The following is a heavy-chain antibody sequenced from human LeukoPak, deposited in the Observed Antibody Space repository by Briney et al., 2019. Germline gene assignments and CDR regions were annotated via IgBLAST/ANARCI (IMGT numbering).Heavy chain of an antibody. Sequence: PSETLSLTCTVSGGSISSSSYYWGWIRQPPGKGLEWIGSIYYSGSTYYNPSLKSRVTISVDTSKNQFSLKLSSVTAADTAVYYCARGPLGDSSGYLDYWGQGTLVTVSS. J-gene: IGHJ4*02. CDR1: GGSISSSSYY. D-gene: IGHD3-22*01. V-gene: IGHV4-39*07. CDR3: ARGPLGDSSGYLDY. CDR2: IYYSGST.